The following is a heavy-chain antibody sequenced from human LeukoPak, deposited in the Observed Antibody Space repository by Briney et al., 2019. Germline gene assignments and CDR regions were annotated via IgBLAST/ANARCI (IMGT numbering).Heavy chain of an antibody. D-gene: IGHD5-18*01. J-gene: IGHJ5*02. Sequence: SETLSLTCTVSGGSISSYYWSWIRQPPGKGLEWIGYIYYSGSTNYNPSLKSRVTISVDTSKNQFSLKLSSVTAADTAVYYCARIYSYGDNWFDPWGQGTLVTVSS. V-gene: IGHV4-59*01. CDR3: ARIYSYGDNWFDP. CDR2: IYYSGST. CDR1: GGSISSYY.